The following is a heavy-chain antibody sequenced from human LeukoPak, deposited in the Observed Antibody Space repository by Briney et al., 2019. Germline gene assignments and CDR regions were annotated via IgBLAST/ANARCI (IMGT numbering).Heavy chain of an antibody. Sequence: GSLRLSCAGSGFPLSNFAMPWGRQAPSKGPEWGAGISYDGSNKYYADSVKGRFTISRDKSKNTLYLQMNSLRPEDTAVYYCARDHLVIVVGGTIDYWGQGTLVTVSS. CDR2: ISYDGSNK. CDR1: GFPLSNFA. D-gene: IGHD3-22*01. CDR3: ARDHLVIVVGGTIDY. V-gene: IGHV3-30-3*01. J-gene: IGHJ4*02.